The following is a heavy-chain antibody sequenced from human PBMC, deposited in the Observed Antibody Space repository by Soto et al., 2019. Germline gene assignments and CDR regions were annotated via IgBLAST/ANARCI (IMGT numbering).Heavy chain of an antibody. J-gene: IGHJ4*02. D-gene: IGHD5-12*01. Sequence: ASVKVSCKASGYTFTGYYMHWVRQAPGQGLEWMGWINPNSGGTNYAQKFQGWVTMTRDTSISTAYMELSRLRSDDTAVYYCAYGVHVEMARIRRFFDYWGQGTLVTVSS. CDR2: INPNSGGT. CDR3: AYGVHVEMARIRRFFDY. CDR1: GYTFTGYY. V-gene: IGHV1-2*04.